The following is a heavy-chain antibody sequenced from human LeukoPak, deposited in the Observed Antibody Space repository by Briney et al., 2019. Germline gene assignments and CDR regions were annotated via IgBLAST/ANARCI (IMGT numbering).Heavy chain of an antibody. CDR3: ARESISGHRDFDY. CDR2: ISSGSRTI. Sequence: GGSLRLSCAASGFTFSSYSMNWLRQAPGKGLEWVSYISSGSRTIYYADSVKGRFTVSRDNAKSSLYLQMNSLRAEDTGVYYCARESISGHRDFDYWGQGALVTVSS. D-gene: IGHD1-26*01. CDR1: GFTFSSYS. J-gene: IGHJ4*02. V-gene: IGHV3-48*01.